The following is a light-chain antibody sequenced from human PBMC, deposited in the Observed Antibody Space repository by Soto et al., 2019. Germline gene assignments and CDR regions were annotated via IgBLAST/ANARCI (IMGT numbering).Light chain of an antibody. CDR1: SSDVCGDDY. V-gene: IGLV2-14*01. J-gene: IGLJ1*01. CDR3: RSYTRSXTLV. CDR2: EVS. Sequence: QSLLTQPASVSGSPGQSITISRTGTSSDVCGDDYVSWYQQHPGKAPKLMIYEVSNRPSGVSNRFSGSKSGNTASLTISGLPAEDEADYYCRSYTRSXTLVVGTGTKVXV.